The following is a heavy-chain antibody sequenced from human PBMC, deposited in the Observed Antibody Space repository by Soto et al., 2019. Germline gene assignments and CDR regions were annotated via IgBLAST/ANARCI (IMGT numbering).Heavy chain of an antibody. CDR1: GSTFSSYS. CDR2: ISSSSSYI. Sequence: EVQLVESGGGLVKPGGSLRLSCAASGSTFSSYSMNWVRQAPGKGLEWVSSISSSSSYIYYADSVKGRFTISRDNAKNPLYLQMNSRRDEDTAVYYCARADGGDYYFDYWGQGTLVTVSS. CDR3: ARADGGDYYFDY. J-gene: IGHJ4*02. V-gene: IGHV3-21*01. D-gene: IGHD2-21*02.